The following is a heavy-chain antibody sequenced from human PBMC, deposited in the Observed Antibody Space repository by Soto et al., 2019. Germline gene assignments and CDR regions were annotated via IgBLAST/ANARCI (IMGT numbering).Heavy chain of an antibody. J-gene: IGHJ6*02. CDR3: AKSKGGTANGMDV. D-gene: IGHD2-21*02. V-gene: IGHV3-9*01. CDR1: GFSFDEYG. Sequence: EVQLVESGGGLGQPGRSLRLSCAASGFSFDEYGMHWVRQAPGKGLEWVSGISWNSGTIGYADSVKGRFSISRDNAKKSLYLQMNSLRAEDRALYYCAKSKGGTANGMDVWGQGTTVIVSS. CDR2: ISWNSGTI.